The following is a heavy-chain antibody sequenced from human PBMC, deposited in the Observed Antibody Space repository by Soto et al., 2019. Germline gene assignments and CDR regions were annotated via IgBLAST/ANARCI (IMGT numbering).Heavy chain of an antibody. CDR1: GFIFSTYW. D-gene: IGHD6-13*01. V-gene: IGHV3-7*01. CDR3: ARDFHIVAAGSYYYYMDV. CDR2: INQDGSET. Sequence: GGSLRLSCAASGFIFSTYWLTWVRQAPGKGLEGVASINQDGSETYYVDSVKGRFTISRDNAKNSLYLQMNSLRAEDTAVYYCARDFHIVAAGSYYYYMDVWGKGTTVTVSS. J-gene: IGHJ6*03.